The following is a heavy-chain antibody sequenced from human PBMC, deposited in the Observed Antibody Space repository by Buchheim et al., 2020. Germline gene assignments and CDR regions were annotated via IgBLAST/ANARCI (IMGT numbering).Heavy chain of an antibody. Sequence: EVQLVESGGGLVKPGGSLRLSCAASGFTFSSYAMSWVRQAPGKGLEWVSGISDTGGTTYYADSVKGRFTISRDNSKNTLYLQMNSLRAEDTAVYYCARDVLAQSGIAAAGLNYFDYWGQGTL. D-gene: IGHD6-13*01. CDR1: GFTFSSYA. CDR3: ARDVLAQSGIAAAGLNYFDY. J-gene: IGHJ4*02. CDR2: ISDTGGTT. V-gene: IGHV3-23*04.